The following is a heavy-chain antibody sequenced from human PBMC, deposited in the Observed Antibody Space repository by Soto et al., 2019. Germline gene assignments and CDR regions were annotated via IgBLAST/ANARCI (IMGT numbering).Heavy chain of an antibody. V-gene: IGHV3-30-3*01. CDR2: ITSDGSIK. Sequence: PGGSLRLSCAASGFSFSRYAMKWVRQAPGKGLEWVAVITSDGSIKYYADSVNGRYTISRDNSNNTLFLQLNSLRAEDTAVYYCARDRLFGSHTYNYIYDMLVWGQGTTVTVSS. CDR3: ARDRLFGSHTYNYIYDMLV. D-gene: IGHD3-3*01. J-gene: IGHJ6*01. CDR1: GFSFSRYA.